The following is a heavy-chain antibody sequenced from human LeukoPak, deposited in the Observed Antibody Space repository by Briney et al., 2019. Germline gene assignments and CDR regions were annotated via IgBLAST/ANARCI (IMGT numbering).Heavy chain of an antibody. J-gene: IGHJ6*02. CDR1: GFTVSNYY. CDR3: ARESPMVGDNYYGMDV. D-gene: IGHD2-8*01. V-gene: IGHV3-66*01. Sequence: NPGGSLRLSCAVSGFTVSNYYMHWVRQAPGKGLEWVSVIYRGGSMYYADTVKGRFIISRDNSNNTVDLQLNSLRAEDTAVYYCARESPMVGDNYYGMDVWGQGTTVTVSS. CDR2: IYRGGSM.